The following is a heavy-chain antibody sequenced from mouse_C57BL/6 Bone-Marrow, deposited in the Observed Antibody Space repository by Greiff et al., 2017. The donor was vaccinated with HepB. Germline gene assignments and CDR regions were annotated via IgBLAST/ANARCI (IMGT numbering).Heavy chain of an antibody. CDR1: GFTFSSYG. J-gene: IGHJ3*01. CDR2: ISSGGSYT. Sequence: EVKLVESGGDLVKPGGSLKLSCAASGFTFSSYGMSWVRQTPDKRLEWVATISSGGSYTYYPDSVKGRFTISRDNAKHTLYLQMSSLKSEDTAMYYCARDPYYYGSSGAYWGQGTLVTVSA. CDR3: ARDPYYYGSSGAY. D-gene: IGHD1-1*01. V-gene: IGHV5-6*02.